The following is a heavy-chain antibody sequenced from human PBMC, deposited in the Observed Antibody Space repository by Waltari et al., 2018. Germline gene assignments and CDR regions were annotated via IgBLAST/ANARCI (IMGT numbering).Heavy chain of an antibody. D-gene: IGHD3-3*01. CDR2: IYYSGST. V-gene: IGHV4-59*11. CDR3: ARQARYDFWSYYYMDV. J-gene: IGHJ6*03. CDR1: GGPISSHY. Sequence: QVQLQESGPGLVTPSETLSLTCTVSGGPISSHYWTWIRQPPGKGLEWIGYIYYSGSTNYNPSLKSRVTISVDTSKNQFSLKLSSVTAADTAVYYCARQARYDFWSYYYMDVWGKGTTVTVSS.